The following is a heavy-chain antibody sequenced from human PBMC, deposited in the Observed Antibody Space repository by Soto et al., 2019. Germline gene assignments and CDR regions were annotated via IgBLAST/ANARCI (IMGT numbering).Heavy chain of an antibody. D-gene: IGHD2-2*01. CDR2: IGTAGDT. CDR3: ARGRHHQGMDV. J-gene: IGHJ6*02. Sequence: GGSLRLSCAASGFTFSSYDMHWVRQATGKGLEWVSAIGTAGDTYYPGSVKGRFTISRENAKNSLYLQMNSLRAGDTAVYYCARGRHHQGMDVWGQGTTVTVSS. CDR1: GFTFSSYD. V-gene: IGHV3-13*01.